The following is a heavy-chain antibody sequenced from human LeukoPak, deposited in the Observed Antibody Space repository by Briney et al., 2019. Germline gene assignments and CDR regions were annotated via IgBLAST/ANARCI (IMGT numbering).Heavy chain of an antibody. CDR2: IYYSGST. D-gene: IGHD3-16*01. Sequence: SETLSLTCTVSGGSISSSSYYWGWIRQPPGKGLEWIGSIYYSGSTYYNPSLKSRATISVDTSKNQFSLKLSSVTAADTAVYYCARVFWGSKMLVFSSYYYYMDVWGKGTTVTVSS. CDR1: GGSISSSSYY. CDR3: ARVFWGSKMLVFSSYYYYMDV. V-gene: IGHV4-39*07. J-gene: IGHJ6*03.